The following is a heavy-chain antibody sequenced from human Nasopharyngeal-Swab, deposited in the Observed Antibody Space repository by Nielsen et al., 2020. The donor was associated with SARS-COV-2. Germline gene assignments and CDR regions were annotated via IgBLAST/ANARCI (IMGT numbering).Heavy chain of an antibody. J-gene: IGHJ6*02. CDR2: IIPIFGTA. D-gene: IGHD3-10*01. CDR3: ARIMVRGVIISGYYYGMDV. V-gene: IGHV1-69*13. Sequence: SVKVSCKASEGTFSSYAISWVRQAPGQGLEWMGGIIPIFGTANYAQKFQGRVTITADESTSTAYMELSSLRSEDTAVYYCARIMVRGVIISGYYYGMDVWGQGTTVTVSS. CDR1: EGTFSSYA.